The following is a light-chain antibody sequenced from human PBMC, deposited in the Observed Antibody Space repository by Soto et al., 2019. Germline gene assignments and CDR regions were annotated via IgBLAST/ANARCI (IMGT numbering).Light chain of an antibody. CDR2: GAS. Sequence: IVLTQSPGTLSLSPGDRATLSCRASHSMSNSNLAWYQHKPGQAPRLLIYGASNRATGIPDRFSGSGSGTDFILTINRLEPEDFAVYYWQEFASNFGGGTKGEIK. CDR1: HSMSNSN. CDR3: QEFASN. V-gene: IGKV3-20*01. J-gene: IGKJ4*01.